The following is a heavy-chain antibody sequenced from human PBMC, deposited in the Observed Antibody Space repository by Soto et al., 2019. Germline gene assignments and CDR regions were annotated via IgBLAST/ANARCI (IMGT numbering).Heavy chain of an antibody. CDR1: GFTFSGYA. V-gene: IGHV3-23*01. Sequence: GGSLRLSCAASGFTFSGYAMSWVRQAPGKGLEWVSAISGSGGSTYYADSVKGRFTISRDNSKNTLYLQMNSLRAEDTAVYYCASPKYYDFWSGYKFDYWGQGTLVTVSS. D-gene: IGHD3-3*01. CDR2: ISGSGGST. CDR3: ASPKYYDFWSGYKFDY. J-gene: IGHJ4*02.